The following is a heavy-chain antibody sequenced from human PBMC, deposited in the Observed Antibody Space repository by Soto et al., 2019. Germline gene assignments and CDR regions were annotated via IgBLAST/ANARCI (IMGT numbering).Heavy chain of an antibody. D-gene: IGHD4-17*01. J-gene: IGHJ4*02. Sequence: QVQLQESGPGLVKPSQTPSLTCTVSGGSISSGGYYWSWIRQHPGKGLEWIGYIYYSGSTYYNPYHKSRVTISVDTSKNQFSLKLSSVTAADTAVYYCARGDGDYPIHRPVDYWGQGTLVTVSS. CDR1: GGSISSGGYY. V-gene: IGHV4-31*03. CDR3: ARGDGDYPIHRPVDY. CDR2: IYYSGST.